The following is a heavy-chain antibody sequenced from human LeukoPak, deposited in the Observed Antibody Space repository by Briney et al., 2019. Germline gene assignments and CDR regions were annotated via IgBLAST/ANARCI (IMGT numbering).Heavy chain of an antibody. CDR3: ARGGDSMVRGVNRWFDP. CDR1: GGSISSSSYY. J-gene: IGHJ5*02. V-gene: IGHV4-39*01. Sequence: PSETLSLTCTVSGGSISSSSYYWGWIRQPPGKGLEWIGSIYYSGSTYYNPSLKSRVTISVDTSKNQFSLKLSSVTAADTTVYYCARGGDSMVRGVNRWFDPWGQGTLVTVSS. D-gene: IGHD3-10*01. CDR2: IYYSGST.